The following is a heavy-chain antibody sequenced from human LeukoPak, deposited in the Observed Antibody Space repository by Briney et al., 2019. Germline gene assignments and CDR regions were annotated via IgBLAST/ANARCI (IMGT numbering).Heavy chain of an antibody. Sequence: PGGSLRLSCAASGFTFDDYGMSWVRQAPGKGLERVSGINWNGGSTGYADSVKGRFTISRDNAKNSLYLQMNSLRAEDTALYYCARGGGSGSSLVVWYFDLWGRGTLVTVSS. V-gene: IGHV3-20*04. CDR1: GFTFDDYG. J-gene: IGHJ2*01. CDR2: INWNGGST. CDR3: ARGGGSGSSLVVWYFDL. D-gene: IGHD3-10*01.